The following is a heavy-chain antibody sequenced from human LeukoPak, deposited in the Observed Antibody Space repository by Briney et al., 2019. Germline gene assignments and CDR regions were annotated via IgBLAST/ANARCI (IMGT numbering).Heavy chain of an antibody. CDR3: ARDSTYYYTSGSSGPHYFDS. CDR1: GFTSSNYA. V-gene: IGHV3-30*01. D-gene: IGHD3-10*01. Sequence: PGRSLRLSCAASGFTSSNYAMHWVRQAPGKGLEWVAVISNVETNKYYADSVKGRFTISRDNSKNTLYLQLNSLRAEDTSVYYCARDSTYYYTSGSSGPHYFDSWGQGTLVTVSS. CDR2: ISNVETNK. J-gene: IGHJ4*02.